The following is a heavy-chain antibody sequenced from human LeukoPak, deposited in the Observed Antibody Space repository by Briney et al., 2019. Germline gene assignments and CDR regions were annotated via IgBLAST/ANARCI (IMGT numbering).Heavy chain of an antibody. J-gene: IGHJ3*02. CDR1: GFTFSSYE. CDR2: ISSSGSTI. V-gene: IGHV3-48*03. Sequence: GGSLRLSCAASGFTFSSYEMNWVRQAPGKGLEWVSYISSSGSTIYYADSVKGRFTISRDNAKNSLYLQMNSLRAEDTAVYYCARAESYHDAFDIWGQGTMVTVSS. CDR3: ARAESYHDAFDI. D-gene: IGHD1-26*01.